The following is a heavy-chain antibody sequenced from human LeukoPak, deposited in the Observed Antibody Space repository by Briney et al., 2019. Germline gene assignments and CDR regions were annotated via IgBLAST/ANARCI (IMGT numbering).Heavy chain of an antibody. J-gene: IGHJ4*02. CDR2: IKQDGSEK. V-gene: IGHV3-7*01. CDR1: GFTFSSYW. CDR3: ARGRRDSSSWYFDY. Sequence: GGSLRLSCEASGFTFSSYWMSWVRQAPGKGLEWVANIKQDGSEKYYVDSAKGRFTISRDKAKNSLYLQMNSLRAEDTAVYYCARGRRDSSSWYFDYWGQGTLVTVSS. D-gene: IGHD6-13*01.